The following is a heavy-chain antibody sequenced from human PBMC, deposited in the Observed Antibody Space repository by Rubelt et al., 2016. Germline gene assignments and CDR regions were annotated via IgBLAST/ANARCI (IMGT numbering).Heavy chain of an antibody. CDR3: ARLSTAMLFDP. J-gene: IGHJ5*02. CDR2: IFHSGST. CDR1: GGSISRGNW. V-gene: IGHV4-4*02. Sequence: QVQLQDSGPGLVKPSGTLSLTCAVSGGSISRGNWWSWVRQPPGKGLEWIGKIFHSGSTDYNPSLKSRVTMSVDKSKNQFSLALCSVTAAEKAVYYCARLSTAMLFDPWGQGTLVTVSS. D-gene: IGHD5-18*01.